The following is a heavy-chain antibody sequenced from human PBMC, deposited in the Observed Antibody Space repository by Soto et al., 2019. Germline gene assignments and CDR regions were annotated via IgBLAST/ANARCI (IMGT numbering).Heavy chain of an antibody. CDR3: ARTVDYGDEPGAFDI. V-gene: IGHV4-39*01. Sequence: RSLTCTVSGGSISSSSYYWGWIRQPPGKGLEWIGSIYYSGSTYYNPSLKSRVTISVDTSKNQFSLKLSSVTAADTAVYYCARTVDYGDEPGAFDIWGQGTMVTVSS. CDR2: IYYSGST. CDR1: GGSISSSSYY. D-gene: IGHD4-17*01. J-gene: IGHJ3*02.